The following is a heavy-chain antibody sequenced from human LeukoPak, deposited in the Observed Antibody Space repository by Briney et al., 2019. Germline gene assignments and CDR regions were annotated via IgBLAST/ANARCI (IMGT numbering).Heavy chain of an antibody. V-gene: IGHV4-34*01. D-gene: IGHD3-9*01. Sequence: SETLSLTCAVYGGSFSGYYWSWIRQPPGKGLEWIGEINHSGSTNYNPSLKSRVTISVDTSKNQFSLKLSSVTAADTAVYYCARDRYYDILTGGYWFDPWGQETLVTVSS. CDR2: INHSGST. CDR1: GGSFSGYY. CDR3: ARDRYYDILTGGYWFDP. J-gene: IGHJ5*02.